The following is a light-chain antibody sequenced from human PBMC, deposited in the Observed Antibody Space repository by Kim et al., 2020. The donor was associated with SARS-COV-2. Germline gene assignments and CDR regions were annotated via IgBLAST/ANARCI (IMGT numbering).Light chain of an antibody. Sequence: SVALGQTARITAGGNNIGSKNVHGYQQKPGQAPVLVIYRDSNRPSGIPERFSGSNSGNTATLTISRAQAGDEADYYCQVWDSYTAVFGGGTQLTVL. V-gene: IGLV3-9*01. CDR3: QVWDSYTAV. CDR1: NIGSKN. J-gene: IGLJ3*02. CDR2: RDS.